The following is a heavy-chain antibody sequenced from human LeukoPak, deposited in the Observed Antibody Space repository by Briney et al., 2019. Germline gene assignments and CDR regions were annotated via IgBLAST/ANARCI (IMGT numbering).Heavy chain of an antibody. CDR2: ISGDSSYI. V-gene: IGHV3-21*01. CDR3: VPYHIVVVTVQTPNFGY. D-gene: IGHD2-21*02. CDR1: GFTFSNYW. Sequence: PGGSLRLSCAASGFTFSNYWMNWVRQAPGKGLEWVSSISGDSSYISYAESVKGRFTISRDNAKKSLSLQMNSLRAEDTAVYYCVPYHIVVVTVQTPNFGYWGQGTLVTVSS. J-gene: IGHJ4*02.